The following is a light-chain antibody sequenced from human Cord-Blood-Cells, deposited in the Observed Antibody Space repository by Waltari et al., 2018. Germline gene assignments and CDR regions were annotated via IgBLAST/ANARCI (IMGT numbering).Light chain of an antibody. V-gene: IGKV3-15*01. CDR2: GAS. CDR3: QQYNNWPPYT. J-gene: IGKJ2*01. CDR1: QSVSSN. Sequence: EIVMTQSPATLSVSPGERATLSRRASQSVSSNLAWYQQKPGQAPRLLIYGASTRATGIRARFSGSGSGTEFTLTISSLQSEDFAVYYCQQYNNWPPYTFGQGTKLEIK.